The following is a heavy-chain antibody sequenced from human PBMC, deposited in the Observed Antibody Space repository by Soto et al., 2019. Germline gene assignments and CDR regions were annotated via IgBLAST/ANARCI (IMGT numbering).Heavy chain of an antibody. J-gene: IGHJ4*02. CDR2: IYYSGST. CDR1: GGSISSYY. CDR3: VIRVRGVIIDLPLDY. Sequence: PSETLSLTCTVSGGSISSYYWSWIRQPPGKGLEWIGYIYYSGSTNYNPSLKSRVTISVDTSKNQFSLKLSSVTAADTAVYYCVIRVRGVIIDLPLDYWGQGILVTVSS. D-gene: IGHD3-10*01. V-gene: IGHV4-59*12.